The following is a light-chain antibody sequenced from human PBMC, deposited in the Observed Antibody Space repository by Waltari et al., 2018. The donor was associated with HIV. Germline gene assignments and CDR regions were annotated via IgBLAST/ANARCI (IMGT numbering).Light chain of an antibody. V-gene: IGKV3-15*01. Sequence: EVVLPQSPGTLSVSPAERGTLSCRSSENIRNNLASYKQKPGQAPRLLFYDASARATGVPARFSGSGSGTEFTLTSSGLQSEDFAIYYCQQYSRWPPTWTFGQGTKVDVK. J-gene: IGKJ1*01. CDR3: QQYSRWPPTWT. CDR1: ENIRNN. CDR2: DAS.